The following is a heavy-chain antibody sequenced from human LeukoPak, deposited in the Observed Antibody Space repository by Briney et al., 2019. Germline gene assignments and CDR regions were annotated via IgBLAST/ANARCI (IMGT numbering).Heavy chain of an antibody. CDR1: GGSISSSNW. Sequence: PSETLSLTCAVSGGSISSSNWWSWVRQPPGKGLEWIGEIYHSGSTNYNPSLKSRVTISVDKSKNQFSLKLSSVTAADTAVYYCARVRSSGYPQEGWFDPWGQGTLVTVSS. CDR2: IYHSGST. V-gene: IGHV4-4*02. J-gene: IGHJ5*02. D-gene: IGHD3-22*01. CDR3: ARVRSSGYPQEGWFDP.